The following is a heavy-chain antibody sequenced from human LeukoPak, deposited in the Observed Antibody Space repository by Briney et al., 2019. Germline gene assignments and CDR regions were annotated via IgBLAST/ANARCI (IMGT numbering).Heavy chain of an antibody. J-gene: IGHJ3*01. V-gene: IGHV5-51*01. D-gene: IGHD5-12*01. CDR1: GYSFTSYW. CDR2: IYPGDSDT. Sequence: GESLKISCKGSGYSFTSYWIGWVRQMPGKGLEWMVVIYPGDSDTRYSPSFQGQVTISADKSTSTAYLQWSSLKASDTAMYYCARRVSSSGFDAFDVWGQGTMVTVSS. CDR3: ARRVSSSGFDAFDV.